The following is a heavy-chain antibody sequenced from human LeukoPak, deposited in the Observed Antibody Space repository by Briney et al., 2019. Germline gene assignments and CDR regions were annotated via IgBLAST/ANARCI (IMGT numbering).Heavy chain of an antibody. CDR3: AKDLNSYYYDTSGSYYGFDY. CDR1: GFTFDDYA. CDR2: ISWNSGSI. Sequence: GGSLRLSCAASGFTFDDYAMHWVRQAPGKGLEWVSGISWNSGSIGYADSVKGRFTISRDNAKNSLYLQMNSLRAEDTALYYCAKDLNSYYYDTSGSYYGFDYWGQGTLVTVSS. V-gene: IGHV3-9*01. D-gene: IGHD3-22*01. J-gene: IGHJ4*02.